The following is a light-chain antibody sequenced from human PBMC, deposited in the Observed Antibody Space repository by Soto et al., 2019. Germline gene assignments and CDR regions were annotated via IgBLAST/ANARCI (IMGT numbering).Light chain of an antibody. Sequence: ELVVTQSPGTLSLSPGERATLSCRASQSVSSSYLAWYQQKPGQAPRLLIYGASSRATGIPDRFSGSGSGTDFTLTISRLEPEDFAVYYCQQYGSSPRNFGQGTKLEIK. CDR1: QSVSSSY. CDR2: GAS. CDR3: QQYGSSPRN. V-gene: IGKV3-20*01. J-gene: IGKJ2*01.